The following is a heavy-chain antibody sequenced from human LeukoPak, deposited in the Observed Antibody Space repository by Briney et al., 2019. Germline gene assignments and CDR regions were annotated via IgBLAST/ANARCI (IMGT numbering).Heavy chain of an antibody. V-gene: IGHV3-7*01. Sequence: GSLRLSCAASGFTFSSYWMSWVRQAPGMGLEWVANIKQDGSEKYYVDSVKGRFTISRDNAKNSLYLQMNSLRAEDTAVYYCARDLYRIVVVPHYFDYWGQGTLVTVSS. J-gene: IGHJ4*02. CDR1: GFTFSSYW. CDR3: ARDLYRIVVVPHYFDY. D-gene: IGHD3-22*01. CDR2: IKQDGSEK.